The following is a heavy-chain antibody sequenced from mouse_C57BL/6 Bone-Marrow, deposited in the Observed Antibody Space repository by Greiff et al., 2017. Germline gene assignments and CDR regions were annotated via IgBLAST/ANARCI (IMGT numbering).Heavy chain of an antibody. D-gene: IGHD1-1*01. V-gene: IGHV8-8*01. CDR1: GFSLSTFGMG. J-gene: IGHJ3*01. CDR2: IWWDDDK. CDR3: ARIAPYYYGSSYAWFAY. Sequence: QVTLKVSGPGILQPSQTLSLTCSFSGFSLSTFGMGVGWIRQPSGKGLEWLAHIWWDDDKYYNPALMSRLTNSKDTSKNQVFLKLANVDTADTATYYCARIAPYYYGSSYAWFAYWGQGTLVTVSA.